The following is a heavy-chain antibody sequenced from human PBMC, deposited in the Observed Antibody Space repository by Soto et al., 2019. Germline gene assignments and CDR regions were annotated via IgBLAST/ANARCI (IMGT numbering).Heavy chain of an antibody. CDR3: ARRGTVPYYYYGMDV. V-gene: IGHV4-31*03. J-gene: IGHJ6*02. D-gene: IGHD1-1*01. CDR1: GGSISSGGYY. CDR2: IYYSGST. Sequence: PSETLSLTCTVSGGSISSGGYYWSWIRQHPGKGLEWIGYIYYSGSTYYNPSLKSRVTISVDTSKNQFSLKLSSVTAADTAVYYCARRGTVPYYYYGMDVWGQGTTVTVSS.